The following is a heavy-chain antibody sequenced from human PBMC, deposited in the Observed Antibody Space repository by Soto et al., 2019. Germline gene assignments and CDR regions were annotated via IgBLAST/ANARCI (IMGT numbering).Heavy chain of an antibody. CDR3: ARDQSEAGYYYGMDV. J-gene: IGHJ6*02. CDR1: GFTFSSYW. V-gene: IGHV3-7*05. CDR2: IKQDGSEK. Sequence: PGGSLRLSCAASGFTFSSYWMSWVRQAPGKGLEWVANIKQDGSEKYYVDSVKGRFTISRDNAKNSLYLQMNSLRAEDTAVYYCARDQSEAGYYYGMDVWGQGTTVTVS.